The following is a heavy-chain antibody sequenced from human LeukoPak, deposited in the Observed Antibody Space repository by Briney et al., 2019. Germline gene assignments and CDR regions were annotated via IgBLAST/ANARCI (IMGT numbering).Heavy chain of an antibody. CDR1: SGSISSSSYY. CDR3: ARVRPVYYYDSSGYYPNDAFAI. V-gene: IGHV4-39*07. CDR2: IYYSEST. J-gene: IGHJ3*02. D-gene: IGHD3-22*01. Sequence: SETLSLTCTVSSGSISSSSYYWGWIRQPPGKGLEWIGSIYYSESTYYNPSLKSRVTISVDTSKNQFSLKLSSVTAADTAVYYCARVRPVYYYDSSGYYPNDAFAIWGQGTMVTVSS.